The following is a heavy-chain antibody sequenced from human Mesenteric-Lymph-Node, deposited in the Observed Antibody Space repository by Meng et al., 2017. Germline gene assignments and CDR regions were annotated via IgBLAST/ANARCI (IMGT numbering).Heavy chain of an antibody. CDR3: ARVAVAGLRYFQH. D-gene: IGHD6-19*01. J-gene: IGHJ1*01. CDR2: INTDTGNP. Sequence: VQLVQVGSELKKPGASVNVSCRASGYTFTNIGMNWVRQAPGQGPEWMGWINTDTGNPTYAQGFTGRFVFSLDTSVSTAYLQISGLKAEDTAVYYCARVAVAGLRYFQHWGQGTLVTVSS. CDR1: GYTFTNIG. V-gene: IGHV7-4-1*02.